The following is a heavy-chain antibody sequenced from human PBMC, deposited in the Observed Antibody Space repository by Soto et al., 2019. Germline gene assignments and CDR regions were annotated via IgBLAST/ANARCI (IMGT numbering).Heavy chain of an antibody. D-gene: IGHD2-8*01. Sequence: PSETLCLTCAVSGGSISSGGYSWSWIRQPPGKGLEWIGYIYHSGSTYYNPSLKSRVTISVDRSKNQFSLKLSSVTAADTAVYYCARGYCTNGVCPLFDYWGQGTLVTVSS. CDR1: GGSISSGGYS. J-gene: IGHJ4*02. V-gene: IGHV4-30-2*01. CDR3: ARGYCTNGVCPLFDY. CDR2: IYHSGST.